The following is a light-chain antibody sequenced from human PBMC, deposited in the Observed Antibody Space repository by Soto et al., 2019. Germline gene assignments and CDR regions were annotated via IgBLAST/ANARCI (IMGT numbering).Light chain of an antibody. CDR3: CSYVGSDTSFV. CDR2: DVS. CDR1: TSDVGGYNF. J-gene: IGLJ1*01. V-gene: IGLV2-11*01. Sequence: LTQPRSVSGSPGQSVTISCTGTTSDVGGYNFVSWYQQRPGKVPKLMIYDVSIRPSGVPDRFSGSKSGNTASLTISGLQAEDEADYYCCSYVGSDTSFVFGSGTKVTVL.